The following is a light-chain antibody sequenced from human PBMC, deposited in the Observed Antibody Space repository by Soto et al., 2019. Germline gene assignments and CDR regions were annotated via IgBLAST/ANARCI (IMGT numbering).Light chain of an antibody. V-gene: IGKV1-5*01. J-gene: IGKJ1*01. CDR3: LQDINYPWT. CDR2: GAS. CDR1: QTISSW. Sequence: IKVYQSASTLSGSKGDRVTITCRASQTISSWLAWYQQKPGKAPKVLIYGASNLQSGVPPRFSGSGSGTDFTLAISSLQPEDSATYYCLQDINYPWTFAQ.